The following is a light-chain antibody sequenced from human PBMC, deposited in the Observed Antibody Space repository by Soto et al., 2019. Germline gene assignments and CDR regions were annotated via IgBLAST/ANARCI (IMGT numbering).Light chain of an antibody. J-gene: IGKJ4*01. CDR2: GAS. CDR3: QQYENWPLT. Sequence: EIVMTQSPATLSVSPGERATLSCRASQSVSSNLAWYQQKPGQAPRLLIYGASTRATGIPARCSGSGSGTEFTLTISSLQSEDFAVYYCQQYENWPLTFGGGTKVDIK. V-gene: IGKV3-15*01. CDR1: QSVSSN.